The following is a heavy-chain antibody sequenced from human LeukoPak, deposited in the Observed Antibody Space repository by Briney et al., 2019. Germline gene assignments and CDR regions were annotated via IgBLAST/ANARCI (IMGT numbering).Heavy chain of an antibody. CDR2: INSSSSYI. V-gene: IGHV3-21*01. D-gene: IGHD2-2*01. CDR3: ARGDCSSTSCYYY. J-gene: IGHJ4*02. CDR1: GFTFSSYS. Sequence: PGGSLRLSCSASGFTFSSYSMNWVRQAPGKELDWVSSINSSSSYIYYADSVKGRLTISRDNAKNSLYLQMNRLRDEDTAMYYCARGDCSSTSCYYYWGQGTLVTVSS.